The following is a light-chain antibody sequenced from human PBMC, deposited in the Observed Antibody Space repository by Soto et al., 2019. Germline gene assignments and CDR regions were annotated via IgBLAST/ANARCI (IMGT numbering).Light chain of an antibody. J-gene: IGLJ1*01. V-gene: IGLV2-23*03. CDR2: EGS. Sequence: QSVLTQPASVSGSAGQSITISCTGTSSDVGSYKFVSWYQQHPGKVPKVIIYEGSKWPSGVSNRFSGSKSGNTASLTISGLQVEDEADYYCCSYAGSSSFVFGTGTKLTVL. CDR3: CSYAGSSSFV. CDR1: SSDVGSYKF.